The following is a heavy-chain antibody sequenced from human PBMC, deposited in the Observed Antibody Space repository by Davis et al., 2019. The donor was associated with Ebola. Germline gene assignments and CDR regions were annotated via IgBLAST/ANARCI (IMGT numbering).Heavy chain of an antibody. CDR3: AREEDDILTGFDY. V-gene: IGHV1-2*02. CDR1: GYTFTGYY. Sequence: ASVKVSCKASGYTFTGYYMHWVRQAPGQGLEWMGWINPNSGGTNYAQKLQGRVTMTTDTSTSTAYMELRSLRSDDTAVYYCAREEDDILTGFDYWGQGTLVTVSS. D-gene: IGHD3-9*01. CDR2: INPNSGGT. J-gene: IGHJ4*02.